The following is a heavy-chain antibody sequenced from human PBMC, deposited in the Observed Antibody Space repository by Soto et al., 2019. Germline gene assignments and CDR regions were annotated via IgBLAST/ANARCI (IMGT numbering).Heavy chain of an antibody. CDR2: INPDNGNT. D-gene: IGHD1-1*01. J-gene: IGHJ5*02. Sequence: ASVKVSCKASGCTFTRYTMNWVRQAPGQRLEWMGWINPDNGNTKSSQKFQDRVIITRDTSASTAYMDLSSLRSEDTAVYYCAREGAEAKLERAWGFDPWGQGTLVTVSS. V-gene: IGHV1-3*01. CDR3: AREGAEAKLERAWGFDP. CDR1: GCTFTRYT.